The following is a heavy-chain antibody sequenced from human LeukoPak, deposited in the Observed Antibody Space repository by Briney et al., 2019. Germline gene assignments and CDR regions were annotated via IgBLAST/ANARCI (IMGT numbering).Heavy chain of an antibody. Sequence: GGALRLSCVASGFTFSTYSMNWVRQAPGKGPEWVGRIRSKTDHGTTDYGAPVKGRFTISRDDSKNTLYLQMNSLKTEDTAVYYCATRELRYYGSGTYPVAFDIWGQGTMVTVSS. CDR1: GFTFSTYS. CDR3: ATRELRYYGSGTYPVAFDI. D-gene: IGHD3-10*01. CDR2: IRSKTDHGTT. V-gene: IGHV3-15*01. J-gene: IGHJ3*02.